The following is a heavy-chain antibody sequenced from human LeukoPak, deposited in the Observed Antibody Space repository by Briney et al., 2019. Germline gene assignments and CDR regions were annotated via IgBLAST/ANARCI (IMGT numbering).Heavy chain of an antibody. CDR2: IIPIFGTA. Sequence: GASVKVSCKASGYTFTSYGISWVRQAPGQGLEWMGGIIPIFGTANYAQKFQGRVTITTDESTSTAYMELSSLRSEDTAVYYCASGLYDFWSGYMYYFDYWGQGTLVTVSS. V-gene: IGHV1-69*05. D-gene: IGHD3-3*01. J-gene: IGHJ4*02. CDR3: ASGLYDFWSGYMYYFDY. CDR1: GYTFTSYG.